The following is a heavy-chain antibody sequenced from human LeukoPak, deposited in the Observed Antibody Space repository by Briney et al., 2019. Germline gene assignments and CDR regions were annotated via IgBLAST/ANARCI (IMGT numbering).Heavy chain of an antibody. D-gene: IGHD1-20*01. CDR3: ARDSRYNNWNDADY. Sequence: ASVKVSCKASGYTFTSYGISWVRQAPGQGLEWMGWINPNSGGTNYAQKFQGRVTMTRDTSISTAYMELSRLRSDDTAVYYCARDSRYNNWNDADYWGQGTLVRLL. V-gene: IGHV1-2*02. CDR2: INPNSGGT. CDR1: GYTFTSYG. J-gene: IGHJ4*02.